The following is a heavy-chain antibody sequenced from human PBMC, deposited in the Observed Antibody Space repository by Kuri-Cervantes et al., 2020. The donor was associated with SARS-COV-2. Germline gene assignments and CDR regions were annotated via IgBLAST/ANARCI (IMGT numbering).Heavy chain of an antibody. V-gene: IGHV1-46*01. CDR2: INPSGGST. Sequence: ASVKVSCKASGYTFTSYYMHWVRQAPGQGLEWMGIINPSGGSTTYEQKFQGRVTMTRDTSTSTVYMDLSSLRSEDTAIYYCARVGDSSGYYYDYWGQGTLVTVSS. CDR1: GYTFTSYY. D-gene: IGHD3-22*01. J-gene: IGHJ4*02. CDR3: ARVGDSSGYYYDY.